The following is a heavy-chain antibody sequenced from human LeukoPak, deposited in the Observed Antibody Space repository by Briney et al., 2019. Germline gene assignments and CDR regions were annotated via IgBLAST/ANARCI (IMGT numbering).Heavy chain of an antibody. CDR2: ISGSGGST. CDR3: AKDILGIAARPRWFDP. CDR1: GFTFSNYA. J-gene: IGHJ5*02. Sequence: PGGSLRLSCAASGFTFSNYAMSWVRQAPGKGLEWVSAISGSGGSTYYADSVKGRFTISRDNSKNTLYLQMNSLRAEDTAVYYCAKDILGIAARPRWFDPWGQGTLVTVSS. V-gene: IGHV3-23*01. D-gene: IGHD6-6*01.